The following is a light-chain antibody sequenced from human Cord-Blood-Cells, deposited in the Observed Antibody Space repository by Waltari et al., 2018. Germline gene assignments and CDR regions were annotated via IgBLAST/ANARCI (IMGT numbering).Light chain of an antibody. Sequence: EIVLTQSQATLSLSPGERATLSCRASQSVSSYLAWYQQKPGQAPRLLIYDASNRATGIPARFSGSGYGTDFTLTISSLEPEDFAVYYCQQRSNWLTFGGGTKVEIK. CDR3: QQRSNWLT. CDR1: QSVSSY. CDR2: DAS. J-gene: IGKJ4*01. V-gene: IGKV3-11*01.